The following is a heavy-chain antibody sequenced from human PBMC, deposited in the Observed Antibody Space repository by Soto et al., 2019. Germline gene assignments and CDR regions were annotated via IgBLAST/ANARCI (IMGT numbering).Heavy chain of an antibody. J-gene: IGHJ4*02. CDR1: GGSISSYY. CDR3: GGHGLVVPAFFDY. V-gene: IGHV4-59*08. D-gene: IGHD2-2*01. Sequence: SETLSLTCTVSGGSISSYYWSWIRQPPGKGLEWIGYIYYSGSTNYNPSLKSRVTISVDTSKNQFSLKLSSVTAADTAVYYCGGHGLVVPAFFDYWGQGTLVTVFS. CDR2: IYYSGST.